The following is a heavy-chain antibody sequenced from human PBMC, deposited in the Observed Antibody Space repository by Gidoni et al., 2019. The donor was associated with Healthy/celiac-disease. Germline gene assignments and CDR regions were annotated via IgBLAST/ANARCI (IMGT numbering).Heavy chain of an antibody. CDR2: ISYDGSNK. J-gene: IGHJ6*02. CDR3: AKGTGTTLRYYYGMDV. Sequence: QVQLVESGGGVVQPGRSLRLSCAASGFPFSSYGMHWVRQAPGKGLEWVAVISYDGSNKYYADSVKGRFTISRDNSKNTLYLQMNSLRAEDTAVYYCAKGTGTTLRYYYGMDVWGQGTTVTVSS. V-gene: IGHV3-30*18. CDR1: GFPFSSYG. D-gene: IGHD1-7*01.